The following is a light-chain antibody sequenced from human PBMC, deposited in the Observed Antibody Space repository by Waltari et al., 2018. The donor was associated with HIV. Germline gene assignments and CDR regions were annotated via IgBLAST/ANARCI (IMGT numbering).Light chain of an antibody. CDR1: TIGSKS. CDR3: QVWDSSSDHPV. J-gene: IGLJ3*02. Sequence: SYVLTQPPSVSVAPGQTARITCGGNTIGSKSVHWYQQKPGQAPVLVVYEDTDRPSGIPERFSGSKSGNTATLSVSRVEAGDEADYYCQVWDSSSDHPVFGGGTKLTVL. CDR2: EDT. V-gene: IGLV3-21*02.